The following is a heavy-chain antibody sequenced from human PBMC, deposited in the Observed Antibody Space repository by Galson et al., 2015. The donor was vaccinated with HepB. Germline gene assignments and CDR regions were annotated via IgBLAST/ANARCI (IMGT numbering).Heavy chain of an antibody. Sequence: PALVKPTQTLTLTCTLSGFSLSSNGVGVGWIRQPPGKALEWLAVIYWDDDKRYNSSLRSRLSITKDTSKNQVFLIMTNMDPVDTATYYCARRRSSMVRGADVAWFDPWGQGTLVTVSS. CDR1: GFSLSSNGVG. CDR3: ARRRSSMVRGADVAWFDP. CDR2: IYWDDDK. D-gene: IGHD3-10*01. J-gene: IGHJ5*02. V-gene: IGHV2-5*02.